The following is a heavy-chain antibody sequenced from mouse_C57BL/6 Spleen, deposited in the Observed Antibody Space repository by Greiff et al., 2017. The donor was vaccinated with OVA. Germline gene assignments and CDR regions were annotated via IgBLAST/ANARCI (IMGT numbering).Heavy chain of an antibody. CDR2: IDPSDSYT. V-gene: IGHV1-50*01. CDR1: GYTFTSYW. CDR3: APLDMFAY. Sequence: QVQLKQPGAELVKPGASVKLSCKASGYTFTSYWMQWVKQRPGQGLEWIGEIDPSDSYTNYNQKFKGKATLTVDTSSSTAYMQLSSLTSEDSAVYYCAPLDMFAYWGQGTLVTVSA. J-gene: IGHJ3*01.